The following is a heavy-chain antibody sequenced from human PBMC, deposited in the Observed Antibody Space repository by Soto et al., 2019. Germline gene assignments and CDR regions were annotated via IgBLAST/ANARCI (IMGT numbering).Heavy chain of an antibody. CDR1: GGTFSSYA. Sequence: SVKVSCKASGGTFSSYAISWVRQAPGQGLEWMGGIIPIFGTANYAQKFQGRVTITADKSTSTAYMELSSLRSEDTAVYYCARGGSWYGDYDPNNNSWGQGTLVTVSS. CDR3: ARGGSWYGDYDPNNNS. CDR2: IIPIFGTA. J-gene: IGHJ4*02. V-gene: IGHV1-69*06. D-gene: IGHD4-17*01.